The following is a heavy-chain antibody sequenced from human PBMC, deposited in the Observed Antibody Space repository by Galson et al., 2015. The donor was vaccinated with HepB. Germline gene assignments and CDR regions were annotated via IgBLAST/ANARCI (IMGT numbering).Heavy chain of an antibody. CDR1: GFTFRRLG. J-gene: IGHJ4*02. Sequence: SLRLSCATSGFTFRRLGMTWVRQAAGKGLECVAAIRMSGGSTDYADSVKGRFTISRDNSNNMLYLQMNNLRVEDTAVYYCARGTTSIDYWGQGTQVSVSS. V-gene: IGHV3-23*01. CDR2: IRMSGGST. D-gene: IGHD1-1*01. CDR3: ARGTTSIDY.